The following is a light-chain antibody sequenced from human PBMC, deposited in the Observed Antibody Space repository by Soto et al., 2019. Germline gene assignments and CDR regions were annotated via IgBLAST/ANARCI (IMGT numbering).Light chain of an antibody. CDR2: DAS. CDR1: QGFTTS. J-gene: IGKJ5*01. Sequence: EFVWTQPPPPLPFPPGEKAPLPARAGQGFTTSLACSHQKPGQAPRLLIYDASSRATGIPARFSGSGSGTDFTLTISSLEPEDSAVYHCQQRSNWPSITFGQGTRLEIK. V-gene: IGKV3-11*01. CDR3: QQRSNWPSIT.